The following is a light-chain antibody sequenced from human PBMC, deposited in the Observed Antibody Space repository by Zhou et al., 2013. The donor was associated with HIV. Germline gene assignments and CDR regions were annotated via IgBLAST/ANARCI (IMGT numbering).Light chain of an antibody. CDR1: QSLSVY. Sequence: EIVLTQSPASLSLSLGKRATLSCTASQSLSVYLAWYQHKPGLAPRLLIYDASKRATGVPARFSGSGSGTDFTLTISRLEPEDFAVYYCQHYGSSPPPFGQGTRLEIK. CDR2: DAS. J-gene: IGKJ5*01. V-gene: IGKV3-11*01. CDR3: QHYGSSPPP.